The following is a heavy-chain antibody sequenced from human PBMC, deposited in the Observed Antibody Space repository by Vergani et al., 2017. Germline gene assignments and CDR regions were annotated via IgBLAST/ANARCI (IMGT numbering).Heavy chain of an antibody. CDR2: IYYSGST. J-gene: IGHJ4*02. Sequence: QVRLQESGPGLVKPSETLSLTCTVSGGSISSSSYYWGWIRQPPGKGLEWIGSIYYSGSTYYNPSLKSRVTISVDTSKNQFSLKLSSVTAADTAVYYCARHSMVRDRPFDYWGQGTLVTVSS. CDR3: ARHSMVRDRPFDY. D-gene: IGHD3-10*01. CDR1: GGSISSSSYY. V-gene: IGHV4-39*01.